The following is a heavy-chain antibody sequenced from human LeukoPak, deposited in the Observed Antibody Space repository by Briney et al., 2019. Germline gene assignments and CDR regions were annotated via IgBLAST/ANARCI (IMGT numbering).Heavy chain of an antibody. CDR2: ISTSGITR. CDR1: GFIFSTYT. D-gene: IGHD3/OR15-3a*01. J-gene: IGHJ4*02. CDR3: ARDLGRTFDY. Sequence: PGGSLRLSCAASGFIFSTYTMNWVRQAPGKGLEWVSYISTSGITRYYADSVMGRFTISRDNAKNSLYLQMNSLRAEDTAVYYCARDLGRTFDYWGQGTLVTVSS. V-gene: IGHV3-48*01.